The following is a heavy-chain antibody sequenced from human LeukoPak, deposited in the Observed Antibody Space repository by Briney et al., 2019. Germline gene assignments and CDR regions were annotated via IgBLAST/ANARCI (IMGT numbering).Heavy chain of an antibody. J-gene: IGHJ4*02. CDR3: ATGERYSGYDYERYFDY. D-gene: IGHD5-12*01. CDR2: ISAYNGNT. V-gene: IGHV1-18*01. Sequence: ASVKVSCKASGYTFTSYGISWVRQAPGQGLEWMGWISAYNGNTNYAQKLQGRVTMTTDTSTSTAYMELRSLRFDDTAVYYCATGERYSGYDYERYFDYWGQGTLVTVSS. CDR1: GYTFTSYG.